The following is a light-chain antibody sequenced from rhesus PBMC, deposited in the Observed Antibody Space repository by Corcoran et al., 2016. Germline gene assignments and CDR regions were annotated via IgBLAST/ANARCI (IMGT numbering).Light chain of an antibody. Sequence: DIQMTQSPSSLSASVGDRVTITCRTSYNVNNYLNWYQQKPGKAPKLLSYEASTLQSGVPSRFSGGGSRTDYTFTIRSLQPEDVATYYCQHGYGTPLTFGGGTKVEIK. CDR3: QHGYGTPLT. V-gene: IGKV1-74*01. J-gene: IGKJ4*01. CDR2: EAS. CDR1: YNVNNY.